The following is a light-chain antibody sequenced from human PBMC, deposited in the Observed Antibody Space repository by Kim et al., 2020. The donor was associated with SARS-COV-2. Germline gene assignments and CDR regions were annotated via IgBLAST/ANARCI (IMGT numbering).Light chain of an antibody. CDR3: QSRDSGGNVV. V-gene: IGLV3-19*01. J-gene: IGLJ2*01. CDR1: SLRSYY. CDR2: GRN. Sequence: SSELTQDPAVSVALGQTVRITCQGDSLRSYYANWYQQKPRQAPLLVIFGRNNQPSGIPDRFSGSTSGNTASLTISGAQAEDEADFYCQSRDSGGNVVFGGGTQLTVL.